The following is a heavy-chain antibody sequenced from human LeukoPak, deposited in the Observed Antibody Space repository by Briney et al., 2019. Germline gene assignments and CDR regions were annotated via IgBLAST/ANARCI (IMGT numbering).Heavy chain of an antibody. CDR3: ARVVIAVAGTYYFDY. CDR2: ISAYNGNT. V-gene: IGHV1-18*01. CDR1: GYTFTSYG. Sequence: GASVKVSCKASGYTFTSYGIIWVRQAPGQGLEWMGWISAYNGNTNYAQKLQGRVTMTTDTSTSTAYMELRSLRSDDTAVYYCARVVIAVAGTYYFDYWGQGTLVTVSS. D-gene: IGHD6-19*01. J-gene: IGHJ4*02.